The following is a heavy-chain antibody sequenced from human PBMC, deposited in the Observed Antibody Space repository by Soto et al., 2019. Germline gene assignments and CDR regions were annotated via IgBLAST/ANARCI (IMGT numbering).Heavy chain of an antibody. CDR3: ARDPGEAYYFDY. CDR2: VWYDGSNK. V-gene: IGHV3-33*01. CDR1: GFTFRSYG. Sequence: HPGGSLKLACAASGFTFRSYGMHGVRKDPGKGLEWVAVVWYDGSNKYYADSVKGRFTISRDNSKNTLYLQMNSLRAEDTAVYYCARDPGEAYYFDYWGQGTLVTVSS. J-gene: IGHJ4*02. D-gene: IGHD3-10*01.